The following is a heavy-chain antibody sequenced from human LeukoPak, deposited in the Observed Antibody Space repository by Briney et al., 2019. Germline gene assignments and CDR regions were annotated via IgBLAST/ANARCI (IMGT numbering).Heavy chain of an antibody. CDR3: ARVTPLYCSSTSCYGSYYMDV. D-gene: IGHD2-2*01. CDR2: IYPGDSDT. J-gene: IGHJ6*03. Sequence: GESLKISCKGSGYSFTSCWIGWVRQMPGKGLEWMGIIYPGDSDTRYSPSFQGQVTISADKSISTAYLQWSSLKASDTAMYYCARVTPLYCSSTSCYGSYYMDVWGKGTTVTVSS. V-gene: IGHV5-51*01. CDR1: GYSFTSCW.